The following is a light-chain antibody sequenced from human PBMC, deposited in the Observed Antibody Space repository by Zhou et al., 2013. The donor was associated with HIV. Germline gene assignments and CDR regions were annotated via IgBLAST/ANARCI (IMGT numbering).Light chain of an antibody. CDR1: QRVGSN. CDR3: HQFDGSPRT. CDR2: AAS. J-gene: IGKJ2*01. V-gene: IGKV3-20*01. Sequence: EIVMTQSPATLSVSPGERASLSCRASQRVGSNLAWYQQKPGQAPRLLIYAASSRAAGIPDRFSGSGSGTDFTLTISRLEPEDFAMYYCHQFDGSPRTFGQGTKLEIK.